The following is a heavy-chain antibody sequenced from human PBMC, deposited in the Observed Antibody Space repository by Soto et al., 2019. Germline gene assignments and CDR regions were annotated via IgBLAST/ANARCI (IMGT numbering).Heavy chain of an antibody. CDR2: IIPIFGTA. CDR3: ARIVPAAQHWFDP. Sequence: QVQLVQSGAEVKKPGSSVKVSCKASGGTFSSYAISWVRQAPGQGLEWMGGIIPIFGTANYAQKFQGRVTITADEFKSTAYMELSSLRSEETAVYYCARIVPAAQHWFDPWGQGTLVTVSS. J-gene: IGHJ5*02. D-gene: IGHD2-2*01. CDR1: GGTFSSYA. V-gene: IGHV1-69*01.